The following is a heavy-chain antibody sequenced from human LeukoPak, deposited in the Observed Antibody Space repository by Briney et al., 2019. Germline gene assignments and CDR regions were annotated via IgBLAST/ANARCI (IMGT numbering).Heavy chain of an antibody. Sequence: GESLKISCKGSGYSFTNYWIGWVRQMPGKGLEWMGIIYPGDSDTRYSPSFQGQVTISADKSISTAYLQWSGLKASDSAMYYCATLGAQTGTGKYYFDCWGQGTLVTVSS. CDR1: GYSFTNYW. CDR3: ATLGAQTGTGKYYFDC. D-gene: IGHD3-10*01. J-gene: IGHJ4*02. V-gene: IGHV5-51*01. CDR2: IYPGDSDT.